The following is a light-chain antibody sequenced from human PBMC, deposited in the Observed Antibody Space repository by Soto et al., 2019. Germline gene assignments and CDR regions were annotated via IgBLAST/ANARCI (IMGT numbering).Light chain of an antibody. Sequence: DIQMTHAPSSLSASVGDRVTVTCRASHSITRHLNWYQQKPGKAPKLLIYEASSLQSGVPSRFSGSGSGTDFTLSISSLQPEDFATYYCQESHSSSWTFGQGTKVDIK. CDR2: EAS. V-gene: IGKV1-39*01. CDR3: QESHSSSWT. J-gene: IGKJ1*01. CDR1: HSITRH.